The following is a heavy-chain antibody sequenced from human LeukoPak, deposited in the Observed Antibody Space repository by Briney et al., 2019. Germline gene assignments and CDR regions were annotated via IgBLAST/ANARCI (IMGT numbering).Heavy chain of an antibody. CDR3: ARLGIDYDILTGYIPDAFDI. V-gene: IGHV4-30-4*01. J-gene: IGHJ3*02. D-gene: IGHD3-9*01. CDR1: GGSISSVDYY. Sequence: SQTLSLTCTVSGGSISSVDYYWSWIRQPPGKGLEWVGYIYYSGSTYYDPSLKSRVMISVDASKNQFSLKLSSVTAADTAVYYCARLGIDYDILTGYIPDAFDIWGQGTMVTVSS. CDR2: IYYSGST.